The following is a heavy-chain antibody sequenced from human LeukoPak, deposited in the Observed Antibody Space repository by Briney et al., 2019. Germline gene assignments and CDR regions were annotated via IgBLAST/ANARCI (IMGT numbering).Heavy chain of an antibody. J-gene: IGHJ6*03. CDR1: GFSFSDYY. CDR3: ARDSSYYYGSGSYRDYYYYYYMDV. D-gene: IGHD3-10*01. V-gene: IGHV3-11*01. Sequence: GGSLRLSCAASGFSFSDYYLSLIRQAPGKGLECVSYISSLGTTIYYADSVKGRFTISRDNAKNSLYLQMSSLRAEDTAVYYCARDSSYYYGSGSYRDYYYYYYMDVWGKGTTVTVPS. CDR2: ISSLGTTI.